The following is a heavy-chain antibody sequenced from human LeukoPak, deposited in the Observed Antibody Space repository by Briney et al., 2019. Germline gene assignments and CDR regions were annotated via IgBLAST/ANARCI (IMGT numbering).Heavy chain of an antibody. CDR2: IIPIFGTA. D-gene: IGHD3-16*01. CDR1: GGTFSSYA. V-gene: IGHV1-69*01. J-gene: IGHJ6*03. CDR3: AIMTTSQPYYYYYMDV. Sequence: SVKVSCKASGGTFSSYAISWVRQAPGQGLEWMGGIIPIFGTANYAQKFQGRVTITADGSTSTVYMELSSLRSEDTAVYYCAIMTTSQPYYYYYMDVWGKGTTVTVSS.